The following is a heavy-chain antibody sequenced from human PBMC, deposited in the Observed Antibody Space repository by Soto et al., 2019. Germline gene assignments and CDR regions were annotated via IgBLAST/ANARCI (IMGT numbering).Heavy chain of an antibody. V-gene: IGHV3-33*01. CDR2: IWFDGATK. Sequence: GGSLRLSCAASGFTFSDYAMHWVRQAPGKGLEWVASIWFDGATKYYADSVKGRFTISRDNSKNTVYLQMNSLRAEDSALYHCGRGGFSTNWRFDYWGQGTLVTVSS. D-gene: IGHD6-13*01. CDR3: GRGGFSTNWRFDY. CDR1: GFTFSDYA. J-gene: IGHJ4*02.